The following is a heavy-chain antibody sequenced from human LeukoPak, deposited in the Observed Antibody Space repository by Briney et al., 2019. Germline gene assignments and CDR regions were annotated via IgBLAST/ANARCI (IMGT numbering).Heavy chain of an antibody. CDR3: ARRGPAYCGGDCPYNWFDP. CDR2: IYYSGST. CDR1: GGSISSYY. Sequence: PSETLSLTCTVSGGSISSYYWSWIRQPPGKGLEWIGYIYYSGSTNYNPSLKSRVTISVDTSKNQFSLKLSSVTAADTAVYYCARRGPAYCGGDCPYNWFDPWGQGTLVTVSS. J-gene: IGHJ5*02. V-gene: IGHV4-59*01. D-gene: IGHD2-21*02.